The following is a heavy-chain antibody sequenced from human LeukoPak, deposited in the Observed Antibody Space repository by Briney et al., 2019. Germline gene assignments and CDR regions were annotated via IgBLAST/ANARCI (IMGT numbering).Heavy chain of an antibody. CDR2: ISGSGSAK. J-gene: IGHJ3*02. CDR3: ARDGGLEGDAFDI. D-gene: IGHD1-1*01. V-gene: IGHV3-48*03. Sequence: PGGSLRLSCAPSGFTFSSYEMNWVRQAPGKGLEWVSYISGSGSAKHYADSVKGRFTISRDNAQNSLYLQMNSLRVEDTAVYYCARDGGLEGDAFDIWGQGTMVTVSS. CDR1: GFTFSSYE.